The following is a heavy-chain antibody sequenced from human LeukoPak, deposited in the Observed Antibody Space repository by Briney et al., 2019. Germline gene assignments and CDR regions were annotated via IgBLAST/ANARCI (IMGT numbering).Heavy chain of an antibody. CDR2: IYYSGST. D-gene: IGHD1-26*01. CDR3: ARESGSGDYDF. Sequence: SETLSLTCTVSGGSISSYYWSWIRQPPGKGLEWIGYIYYSGSTNYNPSLKSRVTISVDTSKNQFSLKLSSVTAADTVVYYCARESGSGDYDFWGQGTLVTVSS. V-gene: IGHV4-59*01. CDR1: GGSISSYY. J-gene: IGHJ4*02.